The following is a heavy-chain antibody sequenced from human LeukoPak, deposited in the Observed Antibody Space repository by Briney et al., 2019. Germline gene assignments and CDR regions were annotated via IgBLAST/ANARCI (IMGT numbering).Heavy chain of an antibody. CDR2: IYHSGST. J-gene: IGHJ4*02. D-gene: IGHD6-13*01. CDR1: GYSISRGYY. Sequence: SETLSLTCTVSGYSISRGYYWGWIRQPPGKGLEWIGSIYHSGSTYYNPSLKSRVTISVDTSKNQFSLKLSSVTAADTAVYYCARASRGSSSWYGGYFDYWGQGTLVTVSS. V-gene: IGHV4-38-2*02. CDR3: ARASRGSSSWYGGYFDY.